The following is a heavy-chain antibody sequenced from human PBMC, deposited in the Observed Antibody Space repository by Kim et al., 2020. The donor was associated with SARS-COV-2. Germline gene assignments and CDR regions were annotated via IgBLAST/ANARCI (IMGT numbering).Heavy chain of an antibody. Sequence: SETLSLTCTVSGGSISSSSYYWGWIRQPPGKGLEWIGSIYYSGSTYYNPSLKSRVTISVDTSKNQFSLKLSSVTAADTAVYYCASHGSGSYYWAIPPDYWGQGTLVTVSS. J-gene: IGHJ4*02. V-gene: IGHV4-39*01. D-gene: IGHD3-10*01. CDR3: ASHGSGSYYWAIPPDY. CDR1: GGSISSSSYY. CDR2: IYYSGST.